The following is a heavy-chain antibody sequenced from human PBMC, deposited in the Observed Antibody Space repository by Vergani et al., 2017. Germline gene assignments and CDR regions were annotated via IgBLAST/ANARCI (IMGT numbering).Heavy chain of an antibody. D-gene: IGHD2-15*01. CDR3: ARDRRGVAATRYYYYYGMDV. J-gene: IGHJ6*02. Sequence: QVQLVQSGAEVKKPGSSVKVSCKASGGTFSSYAISWVRQAPGQGLEWMGWISAYSGNTNYVQKLHGRVTMTTDTSTSTAYMELRSLRSDDTAVYYCARDRRGVAATRYYYYYGMDVWGQGTTVTVSS. CDR2: ISAYSGNT. CDR1: GGTFSSYA. V-gene: IGHV1-18*01.